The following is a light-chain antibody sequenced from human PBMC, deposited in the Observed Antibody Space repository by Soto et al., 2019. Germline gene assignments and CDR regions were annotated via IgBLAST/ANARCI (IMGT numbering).Light chain of an antibody. CDR2: DAS. Sequence: MVLTQAPATLSFSPGERATLSCRARQSVSSYLAWYQQKPGQAPRLLIYDASNRATGIPARFSGSGSGTDYTLTISSLEPEDFAVYYCQPRSKCPLPFGQGTRLQIK. J-gene: IGKJ5*01. V-gene: IGKV3-11*01. CDR1: QSVSSY. CDR3: QPRSKCPLP.